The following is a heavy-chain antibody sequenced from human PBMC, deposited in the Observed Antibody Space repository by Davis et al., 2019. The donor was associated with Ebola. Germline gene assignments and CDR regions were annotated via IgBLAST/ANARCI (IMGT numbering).Heavy chain of an antibody. CDR1: GGPISSSSYY. J-gene: IGHJ6*02. Sequence: MPSETLSLTCTVSGGPISSSSYYWGWIRQPPGKGLEWIGSIYYSGSTYYNPSLKSRVTISVDTSKNQFSLKLSSVTAADTAVYYCASIWSGYYGMDVWGQGTTVTVSS. CDR2: IYYSGST. CDR3: ASIWSGYYGMDV. D-gene: IGHD3-3*01. V-gene: IGHV4-39*01.